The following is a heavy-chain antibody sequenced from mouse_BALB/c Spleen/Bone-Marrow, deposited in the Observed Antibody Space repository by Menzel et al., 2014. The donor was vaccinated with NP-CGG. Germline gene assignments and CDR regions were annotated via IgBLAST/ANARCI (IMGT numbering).Heavy chain of an antibody. CDR2: IRSGGSYT. D-gene: IGHD2-4*01. CDR3: ARRRGYDYAFDY. CDR1: EFAFSDYD. V-gene: IGHV5-9*02. Sequence: EVQVVESGGGSVKPGGSLKLSCAASEFAFSDYDMSWVRQNPEKRLEWVATIRSGGSYTSYPDNMKGRFTISRDNARNTLYLQMSSLRSEDTALYYCARRRGYDYAFDYWGQGTTLTVSS. J-gene: IGHJ2*01.